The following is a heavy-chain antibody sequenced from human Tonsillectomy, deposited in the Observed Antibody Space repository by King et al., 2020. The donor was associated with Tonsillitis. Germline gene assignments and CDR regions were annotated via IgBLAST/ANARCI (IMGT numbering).Heavy chain of an antibody. CDR3: ARGDSAYSSFWRY. J-gene: IGHJ4*02. Sequence: VQLVESGGALVQPGGSLRLSCAASGFTFSAYSMNWVRQAPGKGLEWVSYISGSGSATYYADSVKDRFTISTDTAKRSLHLQMNSLRVEDTGVYYCARGDSAYSSFWRYWGQGTLVTVSS. CDR1: GFTFSAYS. CDR2: ISGSGSAT. V-gene: IGHV3-48*01. D-gene: IGHD6-19*01.